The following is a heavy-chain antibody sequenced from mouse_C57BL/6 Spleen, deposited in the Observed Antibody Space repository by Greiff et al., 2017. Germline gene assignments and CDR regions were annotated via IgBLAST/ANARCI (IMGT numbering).Heavy chain of an antibody. Sequence: QVQLQQPGAELVMPGASVKLSCKASGYTFNSYWMHWVKQRPGQGLEWIGEIDPSDSYTNYNQKFKGKSTLTVDKSSSTAYMQLSSLTSEDSAVYYCDRRDFAYWGQGTLVTVSA. V-gene: IGHV1-69*01. CDR3: DRRDFAY. D-gene: IGHD3-3*01. J-gene: IGHJ3*01. CDR1: GYTFNSYW. CDR2: IDPSDSYT.